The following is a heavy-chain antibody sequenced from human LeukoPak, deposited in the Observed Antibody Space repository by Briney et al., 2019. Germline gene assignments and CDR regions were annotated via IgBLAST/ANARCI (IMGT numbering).Heavy chain of an antibody. CDR3: ARDPPMGEDS. CDR2: IYYSGST. V-gene: IGHV4-59*01. J-gene: IGHJ4*02. Sequence: TSETLSLTCTVSGGSISSYYWSWIRQPPGKGLEWIGYIYYSGSTNYNPSLKSRVTISVDTSKNQFSLQLSSVTAADAAVYYCARDPPMGEDSWGRGTLVTVSS. D-gene: IGHD1-26*01. CDR1: GGSISSYY.